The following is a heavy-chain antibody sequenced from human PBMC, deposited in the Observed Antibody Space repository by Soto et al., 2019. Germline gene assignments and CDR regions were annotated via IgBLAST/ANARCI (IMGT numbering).Heavy chain of an antibody. CDR1: GNTFTYRY. CDR3: ARAGIYGALDY. CDR2: ITPFSGDA. J-gene: IGHJ4*02. Sequence: ASVKVSCKALGNTFTYRYLHWVRQAPGQALEWMGWITPFSGDAHYAQKFQERVTITRGTSISTAYMQLSSLRSDDTAMYYCARAGIYGALDYWGQGTLVTVSS. D-gene: IGHD4-17*01. V-gene: IGHV1-45*02.